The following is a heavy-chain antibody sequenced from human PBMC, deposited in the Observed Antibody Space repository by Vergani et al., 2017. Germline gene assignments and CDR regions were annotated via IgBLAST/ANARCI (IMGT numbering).Heavy chain of an antibody. D-gene: IGHD4-17*01. Sequence: EVQLVESGGGLVKPGGSLRLSCAASGFTFSSYSMNWVRQAPGKGLEWVSSISSSSSYIYYADSVKGRFTISRDNTKNSLYLQMNSLRAEDTAVYYCARDRTTVTTGAYYFDYWGQGTLVTVSS. CDR1: GFTFSSYS. CDR2: ISSSSSYI. J-gene: IGHJ4*02. CDR3: ARDRTTVTTGAYYFDY. V-gene: IGHV3-21*01.